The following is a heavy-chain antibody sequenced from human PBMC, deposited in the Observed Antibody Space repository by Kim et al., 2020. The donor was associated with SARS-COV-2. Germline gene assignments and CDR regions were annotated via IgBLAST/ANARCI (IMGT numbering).Heavy chain of an antibody. V-gene: IGHV1-69*13. CDR1: GGTFSSYA. J-gene: IGHJ5*02. Sequence: SVKVSCKASGGTFSSYAISWVRQAPGQGLEWMGGIIPIFGTANYAQKFQGRVTITADESTSTAYMELSSLRSEDTAVYYCARCITMVPPTGAYWFDPWGQGTLVTVSS. CDR2: IIPIFGTA. CDR3: ARCITMVPPTGAYWFDP. D-gene: IGHD3-10*01.